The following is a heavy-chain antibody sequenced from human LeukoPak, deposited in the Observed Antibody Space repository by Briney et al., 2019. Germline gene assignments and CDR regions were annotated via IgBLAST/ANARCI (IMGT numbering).Heavy chain of an antibody. J-gene: IGHJ4*02. CDR2: ISADSGNT. Sequence: GPVKVSCKASGYTFTSYGISWVRQAPGQGLEWMGWISADSGNTNYAQMLQGRVTMTTDTSTSTAYMELRGLRSDDTAVYYCARVGYSSSWYDDYWGQGTLVTVSS. V-gene: IGHV1-18*01. D-gene: IGHD6-13*01. CDR1: GYTFTSYG. CDR3: ARVGYSSSWYDDY.